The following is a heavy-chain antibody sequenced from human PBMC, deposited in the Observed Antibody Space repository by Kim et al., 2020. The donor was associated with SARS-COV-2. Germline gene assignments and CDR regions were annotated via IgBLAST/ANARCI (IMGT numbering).Heavy chain of an antibody. CDR1: GFTFSSYW. J-gene: IGHJ4*02. CDR3: ARGDGYNTRGFDY. V-gene: IGHV3-7*03. CDR2: IKQDGSEK. D-gene: IGHD5-12*01. Sequence: GGSLRLSCAASGFTFSSYWMSWVRQAPGKGLEWVANIKQDGSEKYYVDSVKGRFTISRDNAKNSLYLQMNSLRAEDTAVYYCARGDGYNTRGFDYWGQGTLVTVSS.